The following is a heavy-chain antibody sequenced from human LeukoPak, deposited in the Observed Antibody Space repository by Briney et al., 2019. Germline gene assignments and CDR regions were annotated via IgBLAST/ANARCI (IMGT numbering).Heavy chain of an antibody. J-gene: IGHJ6*02. V-gene: IGHV3-23*01. CDR3: ARVRRRDGYNYYYYYGMDV. CDR1: GFTFSSYA. D-gene: IGHD5-24*01. CDR2: ISVSGGNT. Sequence: GGSLRLSCAASGFTFSSYAMSWVRQAPGKGLEWVSAISVSGGNTYYADSVKGRFTISRDNAKNTLYLQMNSLRAEDTAVYYCARVRRRDGYNYYYYYGMDVWGQGTTVTASS.